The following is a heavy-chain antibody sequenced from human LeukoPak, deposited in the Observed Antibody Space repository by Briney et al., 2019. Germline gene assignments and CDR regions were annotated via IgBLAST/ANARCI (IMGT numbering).Heavy chain of an antibody. V-gene: IGHV1-18*01. CDR1: GYTFSNYG. Sequence: ASVTLSCKASGYTFSNYGISWLRQAPGQGLEWMGWISGSIGNTNYAQKFQGRVSMTTDTSRSTAYMELRSLSSDDTAMYYCARHLRRSKPLYEENNWFDPWGQGTQVTVSS. CDR2: ISGSIGNT. J-gene: IGHJ5*02. D-gene: IGHD2-2*02. CDR3: ARHLRRSKPLYEENNWFDP.